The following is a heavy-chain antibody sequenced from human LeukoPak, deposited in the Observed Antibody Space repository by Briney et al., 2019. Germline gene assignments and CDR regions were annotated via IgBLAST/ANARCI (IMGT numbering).Heavy chain of an antibody. CDR3: ARSLDVGGDY. V-gene: IGHV1-46*01. J-gene: IGHJ4*02. D-gene: IGHD5-12*01. CDR1: GYTFTSYY. Sequence: ASVKVSCKASGYTFTSYYMHWVRQAPGQGPEWMGIINPSGGSTSYAQKFQGRVTMTRDMSTSTVYMELSSLRSEDTAVYYRARSLDVGGDYWGQGPLVTVSS. CDR2: INPSGGST.